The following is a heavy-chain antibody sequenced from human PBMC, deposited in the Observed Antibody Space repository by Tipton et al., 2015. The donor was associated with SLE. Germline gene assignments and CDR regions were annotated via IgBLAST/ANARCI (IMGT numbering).Heavy chain of an antibody. CDR3: ARVRWCSSTSCYDKYGMDV. Sequence: SLRLSCAASGFTFSSYAMHWVRQAPGKGLEWVAVISYDGSNKYYADSVKGRFTISRDNSKNTLYLQMNSLRAEDTAVYYCARVRWCSSTSCYDKYGMDVWGQGTTVTVSS. CDR1: GFTFSSYA. V-gene: IGHV3-30-3*01. CDR2: ISYDGSNK. J-gene: IGHJ6*02. D-gene: IGHD2-2*01.